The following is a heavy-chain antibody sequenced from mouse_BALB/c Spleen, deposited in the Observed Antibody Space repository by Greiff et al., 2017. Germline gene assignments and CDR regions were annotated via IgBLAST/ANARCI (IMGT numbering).Heavy chain of an antibody. Sequence: LQESGAELVRPGTSVKVSCKASGYAFTNYLIEWVKQRPGQGLEWIGVINPGSGGTNYNEKFKGKATLTADKSSSTAYMQLSSLTSDDSAVYFCARGITTRGDYWGQGTSVTVAS. CDR3: ARGITTRGDY. CDR2: INPGSGGT. D-gene: IGHD1-1*01. J-gene: IGHJ4*01. V-gene: IGHV1-54*01. CDR1: GYAFTNYL.